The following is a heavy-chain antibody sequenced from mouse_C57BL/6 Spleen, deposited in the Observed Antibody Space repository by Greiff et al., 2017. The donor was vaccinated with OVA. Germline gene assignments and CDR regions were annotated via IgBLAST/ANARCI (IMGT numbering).Heavy chain of an antibody. CDR2: INYDGSST. V-gene: IGHV5-16*01. J-gene: IGHJ3*01. Sequence: EVHLVESEGGLVQPGSSMKLSCTASGFTFSDYYMAWVRQVPEKGLEWVANINYDGSSTYYLDSLKSRFIISRDNAKNILYLQMSSLKSEDTATYYWAREGYYGSSSWFAYWGQGTLVTVSA. CDR3: AREGYYGSSSWFAY. CDR1: GFTFSDYY. D-gene: IGHD1-1*01.